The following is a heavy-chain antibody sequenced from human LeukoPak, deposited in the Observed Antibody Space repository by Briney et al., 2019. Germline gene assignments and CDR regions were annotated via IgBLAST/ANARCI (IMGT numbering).Heavy chain of an antibody. J-gene: IGHJ3*02. CDR2: IKKDGSEK. V-gene: IGHV3-7*01. CDR1: GFTFSSHR. D-gene: IGHD1-26*01. CDR3: ARAGGTYYGIAFDI. Sequence: PGGSLRLSCAASGFTFSSHRMSWVRQAPGKGLEWVANIKKDGSEKYYVDSVKGRFTISRDNAKNSLYLQMNSLRAEDTAVYYCARAGGTYYGIAFDIWGQGTMVTVSS.